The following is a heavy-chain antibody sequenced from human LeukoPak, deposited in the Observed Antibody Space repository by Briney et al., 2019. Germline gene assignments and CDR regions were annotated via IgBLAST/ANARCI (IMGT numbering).Heavy chain of an antibody. D-gene: IGHD2-15*01. CDR2: TSAYNGNT. CDR3: ARIYCSGGSCQLDY. CDR1: GYTFTSYG. V-gene: IGHV1-18*01. Sequence: GASVKVSCKASGYTFTSYGISWVRQAPGQGLEWMGWTSAYNGNTNYAQKLQGRVTMTTDTSTSTAYMELRSLRSDDTAVYYCARIYCSGGSCQLDYWGQGTLVTVSS. J-gene: IGHJ4*02.